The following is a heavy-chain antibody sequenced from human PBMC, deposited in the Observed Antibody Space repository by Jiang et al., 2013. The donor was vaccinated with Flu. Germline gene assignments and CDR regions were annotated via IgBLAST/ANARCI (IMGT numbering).Heavy chain of an antibody. Sequence: SGAEVKKPGASVRVSCKASGYTFTGYYIYWVRQAPGQGLEWMGGITPIFGTSKYAQRFQGRVTITADKSTSTAYMELSSLRSGDTAVYYCARGPDSSSYYYFYWGQGTLVTVSS. V-gene: IGHV1-69*06. CDR1: GYTFTGYY. J-gene: IGHJ4*02. CDR3: ARGPDSSSYYYFY. CDR2: ITPIFGTS. D-gene: IGHD3-22*01.